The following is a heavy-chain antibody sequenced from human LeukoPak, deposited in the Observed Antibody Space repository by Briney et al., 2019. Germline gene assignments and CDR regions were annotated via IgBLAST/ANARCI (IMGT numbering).Heavy chain of an antibody. CDR3: ARYYCESSGYYVLDY. J-gene: IGHJ4*02. Sequence: SETLSLTCTVSGGSISSYYWSWVRQPPGKGLEWIGYIYYSGSTNYNPSLKSRVTISVDTSKNQFSLKLSSVTAADTAVYYCARYYCESSGYYVLDYWGQGTLVTVSS. D-gene: IGHD3-22*01. CDR1: GGSISSYY. V-gene: IGHV4-59*01. CDR2: IYYSGST.